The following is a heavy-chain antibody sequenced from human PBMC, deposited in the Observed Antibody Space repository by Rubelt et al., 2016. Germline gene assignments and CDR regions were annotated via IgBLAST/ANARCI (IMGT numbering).Heavy chain of an antibody. D-gene: IGHD3-22*01. J-gene: IGHJ5*02. V-gene: IGHV1-3*01. Sequence: PGDSVKVSCKASGYTFSSYAIHWVRQAPGQRLEWMGWINAGYGDTRYSPNFQGRLTITRDTSATTAYLELSSLRSEDTAVYYCARDGYYYESDTTSNYFEGWFDPWGQGTLVTVSS. CDR1: GYTFSSYA. CDR3: ARDGYYYESDTTSNYFEGWFDP. CDR2: INAGYGDT.